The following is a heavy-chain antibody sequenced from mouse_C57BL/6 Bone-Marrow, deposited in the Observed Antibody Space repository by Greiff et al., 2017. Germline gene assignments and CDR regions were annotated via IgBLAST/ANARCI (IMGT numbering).Heavy chain of an antibody. CDR2: IYPGSGNT. J-gene: IGHJ2*01. Sequence: QVQLQQSGPELVKPGASVKISCKASGYSFTSYYIHWVKQRPGQGLEWIGWIYPGSGNTKYNEKFKGKDTLTADTSSSTAYMQLSSLTSEDSAVYYCARGGQLRLRPFDYWGQGTTLTVSS. D-gene: IGHD3-2*02. CDR3: ARGGQLRLRPFDY. V-gene: IGHV1-66*01. CDR1: GYSFTSYY.